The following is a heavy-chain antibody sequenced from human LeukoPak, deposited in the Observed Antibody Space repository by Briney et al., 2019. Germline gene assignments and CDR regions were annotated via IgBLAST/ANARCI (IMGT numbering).Heavy chain of an antibody. V-gene: IGHV3-21*01. CDR3: ARDIPPPVFYYDSSGYSDY. CDR2: ISRSGSYI. CDR1: GFTFSSYS. Sequence: GGSLRLSCAASGFTFSSYSMNWVRQAPGKGLEWVSSISRSGSYISYADSVEGRFTISGDNAKNSLYLQMNSLRAEDTAVYYCARDIPPPVFYYDSSGYSDYWGQGTLVTVSS. J-gene: IGHJ4*02. D-gene: IGHD3-22*01.